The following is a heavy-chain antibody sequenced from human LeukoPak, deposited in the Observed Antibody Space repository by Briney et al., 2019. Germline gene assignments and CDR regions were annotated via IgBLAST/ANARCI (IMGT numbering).Heavy chain of an antibody. D-gene: IGHD6-6*01. J-gene: IGHJ4*02. CDR3: ARIEYSSSSGRYFDY. CDR2: INPNSGGT. CDR1: GYTFTGYY. Sequence: GASVKVSCKASGYTFTGYYMHWVRQAPGQGLEWMGWINPNSGGTNYAQKFQGRVTMTRDTSISTAYMELSRLRSDDTAVYYCARIEYSSSSGRYFDYWGQGTLVTVSS. V-gene: IGHV1-2*02.